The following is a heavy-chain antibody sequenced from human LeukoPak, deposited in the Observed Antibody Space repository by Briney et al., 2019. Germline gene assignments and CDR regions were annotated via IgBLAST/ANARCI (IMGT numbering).Heavy chain of an antibody. J-gene: IGHJ4*02. V-gene: IGHV3-23*01. CDR2: ISGSGGST. Sequence: GGSLRLSCAASGFTFSSYAMSWVRQAPGKGLEWVSAISGSGGSTYYADSVKGRFTISRDNSKNTLYLQMNSLRAEDTAVYYCAKGVTIFGVVTGPFDYWGQGTLVTVSS. D-gene: IGHD3-3*01. CDR3: AKGVTIFGVVTGPFDY. CDR1: GFTFSSYA.